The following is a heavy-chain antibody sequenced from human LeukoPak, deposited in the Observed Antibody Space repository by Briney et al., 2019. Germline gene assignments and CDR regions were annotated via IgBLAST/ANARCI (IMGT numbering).Heavy chain of an antibody. D-gene: IGHD2-15*01. Sequence: SETLSLTCTVSGGSISSYYWSWIRQPPGKGLGWIGYIYTSGSTNYNPSLKSRVTISVDTSKNQFSLKLSSVTAADTAVYYCARHRADIVGDLDAFDIWGQGTMVTVSS. V-gene: IGHV4-4*09. CDR3: ARHRADIVGDLDAFDI. J-gene: IGHJ3*02. CDR2: IYTSGST. CDR1: GGSISSYY.